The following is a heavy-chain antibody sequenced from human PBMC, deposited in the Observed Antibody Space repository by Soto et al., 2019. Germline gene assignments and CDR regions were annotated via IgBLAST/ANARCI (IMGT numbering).Heavy chain of an antibody. D-gene: IGHD5-12*01. Sequence: QVQLVQSGAEVKKPGASVKVSCKASGYTFTSYGISWVRQAPGQGLEWMGWISAYNGNTNYAQKLQGRVTMTTDTSTSTAYMELRSLRSDDTAVYYCASEHPAFYSGYVDFDYRGQGTLVTVSS. J-gene: IGHJ4*02. CDR1: GYTFTSYG. CDR2: ISAYNGNT. V-gene: IGHV1-18*01. CDR3: ASEHPAFYSGYVDFDY.